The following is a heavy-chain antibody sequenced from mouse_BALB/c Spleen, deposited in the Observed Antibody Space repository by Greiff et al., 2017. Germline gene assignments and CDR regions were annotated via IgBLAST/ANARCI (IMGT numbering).Heavy chain of an antibody. V-gene: IGHV1-9*01. CDR1: GYTFSSYW. CDR3: ARWGYGYAELSYGFDY. CDR2: ILPGSGST. J-gene: IGHJ2*01. D-gene: IGHD2-2*01. Sequence: QVQLQQSGAELMKPGASVKISCKATGYTFSSYWIEWVKQRPGHGLEWIGEILPGSGSTNYNEKFKGKATFTADTSSNTAYMQLSSLTSEDSAVYYCARWGYGYAELSYGFDYWGQGTTLTVSS.